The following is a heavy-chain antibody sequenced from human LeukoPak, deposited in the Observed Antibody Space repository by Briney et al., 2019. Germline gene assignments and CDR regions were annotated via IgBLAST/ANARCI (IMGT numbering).Heavy chain of an antibody. J-gene: IGHJ5*02. Sequence: SETLSLTCTVSGGSISSYYWSWIRQPPGKGLEWIGYISYSGSTDYNPSLNSRVTISVDTSKNQFSLKLTSVTAADTAVYYYGRVFYSSNWNLFDPWGQGTLVTVSS. CDR1: GGSISSYY. CDR2: ISYSGST. CDR3: GRVFYSSNWNLFDP. D-gene: IGHD6-13*01. V-gene: IGHV4-59*01.